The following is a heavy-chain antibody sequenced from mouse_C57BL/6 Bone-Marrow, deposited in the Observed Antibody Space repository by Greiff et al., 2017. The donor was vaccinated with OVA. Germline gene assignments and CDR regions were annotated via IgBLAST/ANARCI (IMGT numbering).Heavy chain of an antibody. J-gene: IGHJ2*01. Sequence: RQSGPELVKPGASVKISCKASGYTFTDYYINWVKQRPGQGLEWIGWIFPGSGSTYYNEKFKGKATLTVDKSSSTAYMLLSSLTSEDSAVYFCARRDYYGSSGYWGQGTTLTVSS. CDR3: ARRDYYGSSGY. D-gene: IGHD1-1*01. CDR1: GYTFTDYY. CDR2: IFPGSGST. V-gene: IGHV1-75*01.